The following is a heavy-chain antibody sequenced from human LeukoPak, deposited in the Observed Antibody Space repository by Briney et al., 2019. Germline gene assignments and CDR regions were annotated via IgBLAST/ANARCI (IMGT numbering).Heavy chain of an antibody. CDR2: INPSGGST. V-gene: IGHV1-46*01. D-gene: IGHD3-22*01. Sequence: GASVKVSCKASVYTFTSYYMHWVRQAPGQGLEWMGIINPSGGSTSDEQKLQGRVTMTRDTSTSTVYMELSSRRSEDTAVYYCARDSRRSYYYDSSGYCSYWGQGTLVTVSS. J-gene: IGHJ4*02. CDR3: ARDSRRSYYYDSSGYCSY. CDR1: VYTFTSYY.